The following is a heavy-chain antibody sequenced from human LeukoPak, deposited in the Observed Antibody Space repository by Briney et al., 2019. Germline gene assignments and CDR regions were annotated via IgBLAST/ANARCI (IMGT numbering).Heavy chain of an antibody. Sequence: GRSLRLSCAASGFTFSSYGMHWVRQAPGKGLEWLAVISYDGSNQYYPDSVKGRFTISRDNSKNTLFLQMNSLRADDTAVYYCVKSPGGYYPSYFDYWGQGTLVTVSS. CDR2: ISYDGSNQ. V-gene: IGHV3-30*18. J-gene: IGHJ4*02. D-gene: IGHD3-22*01. CDR1: GFTFSSYG. CDR3: VKSPGGYYPSYFDY.